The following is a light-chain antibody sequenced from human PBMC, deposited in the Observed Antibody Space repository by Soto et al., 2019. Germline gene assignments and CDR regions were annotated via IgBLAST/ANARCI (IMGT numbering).Light chain of an antibody. Sequence: EIVLTQSPGTLSLSPGDRATLSCRASQSVSRSYLAWYQQKPGQAPRLLIYGASSRATGVPDRFSASGSGTDFTITVSRLEPEDFAMYYCQQYGSSPPYTFGQGTKLEIK. V-gene: IGKV3-20*01. CDR1: QSVSRSY. CDR3: QQYGSSPPYT. J-gene: IGKJ2*01. CDR2: GAS.